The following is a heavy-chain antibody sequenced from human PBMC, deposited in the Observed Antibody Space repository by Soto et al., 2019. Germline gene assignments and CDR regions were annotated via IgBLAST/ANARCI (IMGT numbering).Heavy chain of an antibody. D-gene: IGHD1-26*01. CDR3: AKAAPSGSFSLTPRY. CDR1: GYSFHNFG. CDR2: ISGQIAKT. V-gene: IGHV1-18*04. Sequence: QVQLVQSGPEVKKPGASVKVSCKASGYSFHNFGIIWVRQAPGQGLEWMGWISGQIAKTNFAQKFQGKVTMTTDTTTSTAYMELTTLTSDDTAMYYCAKAAPSGSFSLTPRYWGQGTLVTVSS. J-gene: IGHJ4*02.